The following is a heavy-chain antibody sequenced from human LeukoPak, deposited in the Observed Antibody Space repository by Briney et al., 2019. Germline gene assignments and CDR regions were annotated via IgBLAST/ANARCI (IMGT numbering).Heavy chain of an antibody. Sequence: ASVKVSCKASAYTFTSYAINWVRQAPGQGLEWMGWINTNTGNPTYAQGFTGRFVFSLDTSVSTAYLQVSSLTAEDTVIYYCVRDSGGNGVDYWGQGTLVTVSS. CDR3: VRDSGGNGVDY. CDR1: AYTFTSYA. D-gene: IGHD3-16*01. V-gene: IGHV7-4-1*02. CDR2: INTNTGNP. J-gene: IGHJ4*02.